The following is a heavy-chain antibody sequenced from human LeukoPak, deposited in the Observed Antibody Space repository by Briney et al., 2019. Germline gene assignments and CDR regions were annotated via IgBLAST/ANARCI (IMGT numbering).Heavy chain of an antibody. CDR2: MSYVGSNK. V-gene: IGHV3-30*04. J-gene: IGHJ3*02. Sequence: GGSLRLSCAASGFTFRSYAMHWVRQAPGKGLEWVAVMSYVGSNKYYADSVKGRFTISRDNSKNTLYLQMNSLRAEDTAVYYCARLLAGSGYARDAFDIWGQGTMVTVSS. D-gene: IGHD3-22*01. CDR1: GFTFRSYA. CDR3: ARLLAGSGYARDAFDI.